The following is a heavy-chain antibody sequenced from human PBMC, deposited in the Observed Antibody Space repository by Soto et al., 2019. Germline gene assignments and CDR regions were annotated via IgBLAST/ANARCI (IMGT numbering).Heavy chain of an antibody. V-gene: IGHV1-2*04. CDR2: INPNSGGT. CDR3: ARDQERTTYYYGSGSYSLSYYYGMDV. CDR1: GYTFTGYY. Sequence: ASVKVSCKASGYTFTGYYMHWVRQAPGQGLEWMGWINPNSGGTNYAQKFQGWVTMTRDTSISTAYMELSRLRSDDTAVYYCARDQERTTYYYGSGSYSLSYYYGMDVWGQGTTVTVSS. J-gene: IGHJ6*02. D-gene: IGHD3-10*01.